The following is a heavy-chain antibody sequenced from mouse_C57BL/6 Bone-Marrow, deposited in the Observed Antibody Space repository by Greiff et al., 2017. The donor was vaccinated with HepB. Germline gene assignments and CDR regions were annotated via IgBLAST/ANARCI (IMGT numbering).Heavy chain of an antibody. Sequence: QVQLQQPGAELVKPGASVKLSCKASGYTFTSYWMQWVKQRPGQGLEWIGEIDPSDSYTNYNGKFKGKATLTADKSSSTAYMQLSSLTSEDSAVYFCASFITTVVPVGFAYWGQGTLVTVSA. V-gene: IGHV1-50*01. CDR2: IDPSDSYT. CDR3: ASFITTVVPVGFAY. CDR1: GYTFTSYW. D-gene: IGHD1-1*01. J-gene: IGHJ3*01.